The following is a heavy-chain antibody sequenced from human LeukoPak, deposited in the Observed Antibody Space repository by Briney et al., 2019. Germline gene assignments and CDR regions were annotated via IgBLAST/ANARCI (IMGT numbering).Heavy chain of an antibody. CDR1: GGSFSGYY. CDR2: INHSGST. Sequence: PSETLSLTCAVYGGSFSGYYWSWIRQPPGKGLEWIGEINHSGSTNYNPSLKSRVTISVDTSKNQFSLGLSSVTAADTAVYYCARHGYGDVPSDWYFDLWGRGTLVTVSS. J-gene: IGHJ2*01. D-gene: IGHD4-17*01. CDR3: ARHGYGDVPSDWYFDL. V-gene: IGHV4-34*01.